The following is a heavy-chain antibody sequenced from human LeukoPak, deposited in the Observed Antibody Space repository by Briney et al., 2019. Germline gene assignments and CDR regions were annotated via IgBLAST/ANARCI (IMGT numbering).Heavy chain of an antibody. J-gene: IGHJ4*02. CDR2: IYENGGTT. Sequence: GGSLRLSCVGSGFTFRSHAMSWVRQAPEKGLEFVSGIYENGGTTYYADSVKGRFSISRDSSKNTLYLQMDGLRGEDTAVYYCAKDFRIGYSAHFDYWGQGALVTVSS. V-gene: IGHV3-23*01. CDR3: AKDFRIGYSAHFDY. D-gene: IGHD2-21*01. CDR1: GFTFRSHA.